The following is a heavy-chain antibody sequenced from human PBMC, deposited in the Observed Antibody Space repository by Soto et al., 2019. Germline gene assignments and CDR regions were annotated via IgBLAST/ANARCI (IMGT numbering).Heavy chain of an antibody. CDR1: GFIFSSYA. D-gene: IGHD3-10*01. CDR3: ARGVVRRVIIAFVY. CDR2: INNSGDST. V-gene: IGHV3-23*01. J-gene: IGHJ4*01. Sequence: PGGTLRLSCAASGFIFSSYAMSWVRQAPGKGLEWVSSINNSGDSTYYVDSVKGRFTISRDNSKNTLYLQMNSLRAEDTAIYYCARGVVRRVIIAFVYRGHGILVTV.